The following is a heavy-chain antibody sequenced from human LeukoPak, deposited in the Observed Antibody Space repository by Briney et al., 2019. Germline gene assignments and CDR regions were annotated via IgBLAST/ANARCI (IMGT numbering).Heavy chain of an antibody. J-gene: IGHJ6*03. D-gene: IGHD6-19*01. CDR3: ARDRREQWLDKYYYYYMDV. Sequence: ASVKVSCKASGYTFTTYNINWVRQAPGQGLEWMGWISGYNGNTNYAQKLQGRVTMTTDTSTNTAYMELRSLKSDDTAVYYCARDRREQWLDKYYYYYMDVWGKGTTVTISS. V-gene: IGHV1-18*01. CDR2: ISGYNGNT. CDR1: GYTFTTYN.